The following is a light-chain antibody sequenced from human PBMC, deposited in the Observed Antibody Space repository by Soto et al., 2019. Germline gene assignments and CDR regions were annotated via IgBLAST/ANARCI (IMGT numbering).Light chain of an antibody. Sequence: EIVLTQSPATLSLSPGDRATLSCRASQTVSSSYLAWYQQKPGQSPRLLINDASSRATGIPDRFSGSGSGTDFTLTISRLEPEDFAVYYCQQYADSPLPFGGWTKVEIK. CDR3: QQYADSPLP. CDR2: DAS. J-gene: IGKJ4*01. V-gene: IGKV3-20*01. CDR1: QTVSSSY.